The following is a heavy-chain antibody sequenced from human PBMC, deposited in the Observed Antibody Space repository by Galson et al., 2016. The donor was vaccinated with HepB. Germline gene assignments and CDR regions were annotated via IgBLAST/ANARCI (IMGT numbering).Heavy chain of an antibody. CDR3: AKDSVSGSYSPYFFDY. V-gene: IGHV3-23*01. CDR2: ISGSGAIT. Sequence: SLRLSCAASGFTFRNYVMSWVRQAPGKGLEWISAISGSGAITTYEDSVKGRFTISRDNSKNTLYLQMNSLRVEDKAVYYCAKDSVSGSYSPYFFDYWGQGILVTVSS. D-gene: IGHD1-26*01. J-gene: IGHJ4*02. CDR1: GFTFRNYV.